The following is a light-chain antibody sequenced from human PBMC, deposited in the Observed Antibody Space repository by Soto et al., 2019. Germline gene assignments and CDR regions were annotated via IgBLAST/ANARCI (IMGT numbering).Light chain of an antibody. CDR1: TSDVGGYNY. Sequence: QSALTQPASVSGSPGQSITISCTGTTSDVGGYNYVSWYQQHPGKAPKLLIYEVNNRPSGVSNRFSGSKSGDTASLTISGLQPEDEADYYCSSYTGSTTLGVFGGGTKLTVL. J-gene: IGLJ2*01. CDR2: EVN. V-gene: IGLV2-14*01. CDR3: SSYTGSTTLGV.